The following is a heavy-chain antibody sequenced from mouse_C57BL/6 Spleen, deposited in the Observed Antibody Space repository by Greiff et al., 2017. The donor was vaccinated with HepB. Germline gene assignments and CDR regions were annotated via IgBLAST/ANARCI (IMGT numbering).Heavy chain of an antibody. Sequence: QVQLQQSGPELVKPGASVKLSCKASGYTFTSYDINWVKQRPGQGLEWIGWIYPRDGSTKYNEKFKGKATLTVDTSSSTAYMELHSLTSEDSAVYFWARQYYGSSWYFDVWGTGTTVTVSS. D-gene: IGHD1-1*01. J-gene: IGHJ1*03. CDR3: ARQYYGSSWYFDV. CDR1: GYTFTSYD. V-gene: IGHV1-85*01. CDR2: IYPRDGST.